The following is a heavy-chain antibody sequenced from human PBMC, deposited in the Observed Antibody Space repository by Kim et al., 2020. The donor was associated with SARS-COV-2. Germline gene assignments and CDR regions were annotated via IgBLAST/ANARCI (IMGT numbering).Heavy chain of an antibody. D-gene: IGHD2-2*01. J-gene: IGHJ4*02. CDR3: ARLREYCSSTSCYPSLGY. Sequence: KSRVTISVDTSKNQFSLKLSSVTAADTAVYYCARLREYCSSTSCYPSLGYWGQGTLVTVSS. V-gene: IGHV4-34*01.